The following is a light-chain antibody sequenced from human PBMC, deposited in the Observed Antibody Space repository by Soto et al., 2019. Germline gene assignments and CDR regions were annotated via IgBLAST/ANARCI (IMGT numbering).Light chain of an antibody. Sequence: EIVMTQSPATLSVSPGDSATLSCRASQSISDNVAWYQQRPGLAPRLLIYHTSTRATGVPARFSGSGSGTEFSLTISSLRSDDSAVYYCQRYDNWPLTFGGGTKVEIK. V-gene: IGKV3-15*01. CDR1: QSISDN. CDR3: QRYDNWPLT. CDR2: HTS. J-gene: IGKJ4*01.